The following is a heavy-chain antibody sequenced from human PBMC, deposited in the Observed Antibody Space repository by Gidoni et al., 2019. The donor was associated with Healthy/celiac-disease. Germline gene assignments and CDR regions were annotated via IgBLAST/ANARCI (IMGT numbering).Heavy chain of an antibody. Sequence: EVQPVESGGGLVQPGRSLRLSCAASGFTFDDYAMHWVRQAPGKGLEWVSGISWNSGSIGYADSVKGRFTISRDNAKNSLYLQMNSLRAEDTALYYCARDMVEDAFDIWGQGTMVTVSS. CDR1: GFTFDDYA. CDR3: ARDMVEDAFDI. D-gene: IGHD3-10*01. CDR2: ISWNSGSI. J-gene: IGHJ3*02. V-gene: IGHV3-9*01.